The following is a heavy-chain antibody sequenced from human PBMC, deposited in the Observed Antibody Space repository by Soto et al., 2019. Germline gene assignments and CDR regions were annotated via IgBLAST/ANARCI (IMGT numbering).Heavy chain of an antibody. D-gene: IGHD2-15*01. Sequence: SVKVSCKASGGTFSSYAISWVRQAPGQGLEWMGGIIPIFGTANYAQNFQGRVTITADESTSTAYMELSSLRSEDTAVYYCAGRGAKDGRYYYGMDVWGQGTTVTVSS. CDR3: AGRGAKDGRYYYGMDV. CDR2: IIPIFGTA. CDR1: GGTFSSYA. J-gene: IGHJ6*02. V-gene: IGHV1-69*13.